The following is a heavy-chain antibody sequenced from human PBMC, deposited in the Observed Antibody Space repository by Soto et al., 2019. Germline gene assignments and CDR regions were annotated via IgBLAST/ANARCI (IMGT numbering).Heavy chain of an antibody. Sequence: PGGSLRLSCAASGLTFTIYAMSWVRQAPGKGLEWVSAITGSGGSTYYADSVKGRFTISRDNSKNTLYLQMNSLRAEDTAVYYCAKARGATVRGAAFYFDYWGQGTLVTVSS. J-gene: IGHJ4*02. D-gene: IGHD3-10*01. V-gene: IGHV3-23*01. CDR3: AKARGATVRGAAFYFDY. CDR1: GLTFTIYA. CDR2: ITGSGGST.